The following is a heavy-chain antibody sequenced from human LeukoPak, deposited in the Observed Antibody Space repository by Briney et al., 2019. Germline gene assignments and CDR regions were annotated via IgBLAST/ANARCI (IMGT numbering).Heavy chain of an antibody. J-gene: IGHJ4*02. CDR2: ISYDGSNK. CDR1: GFTFSSYG. D-gene: IGHD3-16*02. V-gene: IGHV3-30*18. CDR3: AKVAGGWELSNYFDY. Sequence: PGRSLRLSCAASGFTFSSYGMHWVRQAPGKGLEWVAVISYDGSNKYYADSVKGRFTISRDNSKNTLYLQMNSLRAEDTAVYYCAKVAGGWELSNYFDYWGQGTLVTVSS.